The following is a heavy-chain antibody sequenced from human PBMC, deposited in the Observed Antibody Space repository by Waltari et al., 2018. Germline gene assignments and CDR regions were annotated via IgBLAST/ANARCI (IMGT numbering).Heavy chain of an antibody. CDR2: IGRSRSTI. Sequence: EVQLVESGGGLVQPGGSLRLSCAASGFTFSSYSMNWVRQAPGKGLEWVSYIGRSRSTIYSADSVKGRFTISRDNAKNSLYLQMNSLRAEDTAVYYCASIVATIAGAFDIWGQGTMVTVSS. CDR3: ASIVATIAGAFDI. V-gene: IGHV3-48*01. J-gene: IGHJ3*02. D-gene: IGHD5-12*01. CDR1: GFTFSSYS.